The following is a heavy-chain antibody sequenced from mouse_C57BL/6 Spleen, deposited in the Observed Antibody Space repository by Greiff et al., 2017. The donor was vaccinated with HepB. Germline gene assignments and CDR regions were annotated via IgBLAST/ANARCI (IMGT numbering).Heavy chain of an antibody. V-gene: IGHV1-26*01. Sequence: EVQLQQSGPELVKPGASVKISCKASGYTFTDYYMNWVKQSHGKSLEWIGDINPNNGGTSYNQKFKGKATLTVDKSSSTAYMELRSLTSEDSAVYYCAREWGLLRGYWGQGTTLTVSS. J-gene: IGHJ2*01. D-gene: IGHD2-3*01. CDR3: AREWGLLRGY. CDR2: INPNNGGT. CDR1: GYTFTDYY.